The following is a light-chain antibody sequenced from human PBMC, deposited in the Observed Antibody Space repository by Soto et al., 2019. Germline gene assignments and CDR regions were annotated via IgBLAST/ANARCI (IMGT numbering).Light chain of an antibody. V-gene: IGKV3-20*01. CDR2: AAS. Sequence: EIVLTQSPGTLSLSPGERATLSCRASQSVSSSYSAWYQQQPGQAPRLLIYAASTRATGIPDRFSGSGSGTDFTLTISRLEPEDFAVYYCQQYGSYPFTFGQGTKLEIK. CDR3: QQYGSYPFT. J-gene: IGKJ2*01. CDR1: QSVSSSY.